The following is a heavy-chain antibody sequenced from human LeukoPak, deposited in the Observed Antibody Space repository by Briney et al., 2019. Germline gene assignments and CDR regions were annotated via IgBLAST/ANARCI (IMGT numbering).Heavy chain of an antibody. CDR1: GFTFSSYA. CDR2: ISGSGGST. Sequence: GGSLRLSCAASGFTFSSYAMSWVRQAPGKGLEWVSAISGSGGSTYYADSVKGRFTISRDNSKNTLYLQMNSLRAEDTAVYYCARARPDGSGGSWPDAFDIWGQGTMVTVSS. CDR3: ARARPDGSGGSWPDAFDI. V-gene: IGHV3-23*01. D-gene: IGHD2-15*01. J-gene: IGHJ3*02.